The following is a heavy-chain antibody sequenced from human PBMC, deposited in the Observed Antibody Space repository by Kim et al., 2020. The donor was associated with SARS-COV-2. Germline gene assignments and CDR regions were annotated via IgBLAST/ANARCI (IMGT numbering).Heavy chain of an antibody. J-gene: IGHJ6*02. Sequence: YAAPVKGRFTISRDESINTWYLQMNSLQTEDTAVYYCTRIRGGFYYVMGVWGQGTTVTVSS. V-gene: IGHV3-15*01. CDR3: TRIRGGFYYVMGV. D-gene: IGHD3-16*01.